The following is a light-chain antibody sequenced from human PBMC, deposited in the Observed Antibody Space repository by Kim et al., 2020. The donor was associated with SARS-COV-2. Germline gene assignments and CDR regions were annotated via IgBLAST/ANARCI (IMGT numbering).Light chain of an antibody. CDR1: QSVSSN. CDR2: GAS. J-gene: IGKJ1*01. V-gene: IGKV3-15*01. Sequence: PGERATPSCRASQSVSSNLAWYQQKPGQAPRLLIYGASTRATGIPARFSGSGSGTEFTLTISSLQSEDFAVYYCQQYNNWPAWTFGQGTKVDIK. CDR3: QQYNNWPAWT.